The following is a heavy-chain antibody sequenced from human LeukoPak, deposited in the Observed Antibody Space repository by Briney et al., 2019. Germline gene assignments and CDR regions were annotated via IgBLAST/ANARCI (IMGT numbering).Heavy chain of an antibody. J-gene: IGHJ4*02. CDR1: GGSISSYY. CDR3: ARDRLGYSGYGHYFDY. V-gene: IGHV4-59*01. D-gene: IGHD5-12*01. Sequence: PSETLSLTCTVSGGSISSYYWSWIRQPPRKGLEWIGYIYYSGSTNYNPSLKSRVTISVDTSKNQFSLKLSSVTAADTAVYYCARDRLGYSGYGHYFDYWGQGTLVTVSS. CDR2: IYYSGST.